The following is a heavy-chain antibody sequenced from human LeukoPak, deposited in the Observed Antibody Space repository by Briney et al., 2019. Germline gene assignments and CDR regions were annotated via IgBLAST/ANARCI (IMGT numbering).Heavy chain of an antibody. CDR1: GGSISSGGYS. V-gene: IGHV4-30-2*01. J-gene: IGHJ5*02. D-gene: IGHD3-3*01. CDR2: IYHSGST. CDR3: ARVDYDNWFDP. Sequence: SETLSLTCAVSGGSISSGGYSWSWIRQPPGKGLEWIGYIYHSGSTYYNPSLKSRVTLSVDRSKNQFSLKLSSVTAADTAVYYCARVDYDNWFDPWGQGTLVTVSS.